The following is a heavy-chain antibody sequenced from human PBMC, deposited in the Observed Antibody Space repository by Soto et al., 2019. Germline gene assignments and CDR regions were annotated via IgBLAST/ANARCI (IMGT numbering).Heavy chain of an antibody. CDR3: ARLWFGEPVDY. CDR1: GGSISSYY. CDR2: IYYSGST. V-gene: IGHV4-59*08. D-gene: IGHD3-10*01. Sequence: PSETLSLTCTVSGGSISSYYWSWIRQPPGKGLEWIGYIYYSGSTNYNPSLKSRVTISVDTPKNQFSLKLSSVTAADTAVYYCARLWFGEPVDYWGQGTLVTVSS. J-gene: IGHJ4*02.